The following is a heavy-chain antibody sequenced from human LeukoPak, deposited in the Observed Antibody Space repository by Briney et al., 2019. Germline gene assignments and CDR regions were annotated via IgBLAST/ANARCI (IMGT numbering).Heavy chain of an antibody. CDR1: GFAVSSNY. Sequence: GGSLRLSCAASGFAVSSNYMSWVRQAPGKGLEWVSVIYSGGSTYYADSVKGRFTISRDNSKNTLYLQMNSLRAEDTAVYYCASTGYSSSWSFDYWGQGTLVTVSS. J-gene: IGHJ4*02. V-gene: IGHV3-66*01. CDR2: IYSGGST. CDR3: ASTGYSSSWSFDY. D-gene: IGHD6-13*01.